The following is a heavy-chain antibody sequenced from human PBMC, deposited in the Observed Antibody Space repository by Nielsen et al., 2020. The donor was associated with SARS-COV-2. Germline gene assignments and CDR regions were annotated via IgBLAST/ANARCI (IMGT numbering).Heavy chain of an antibody. Sequence: GESLKIFCAASGFTFSSYGMHWVRQAPGKGLEWVAVIWYDGSNKYYADSVKGRFTISRDNSKNTLYLQMNSLKTDDTAVYYCTTEDSLFAYFDSWGQGTLVTVSS. CDR3: TTEDSLFAYFDS. D-gene: IGHD3-16*01. CDR1: GFTFSSYG. J-gene: IGHJ4*02. V-gene: IGHV3-33*01. CDR2: IWYDGSNK.